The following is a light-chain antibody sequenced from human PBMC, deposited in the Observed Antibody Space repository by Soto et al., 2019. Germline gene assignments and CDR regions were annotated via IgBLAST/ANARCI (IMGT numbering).Light chain of an antibody. J-gene: IGKJ5*01. CDR3: QQLGSYPIT. CDR2: AAS. Sequence: LLTQSPSSLSASVGDRVAITCRASHGISTYLAWYQQEPGKAPKLLIYAASTLQTGVPSRFSGSGSGTDFTLTISSLQHEDFATYYCQQLGSYPITFGQGTRLEIK. CDR1: HGISTY. V-gene: IGKV1-9*01.